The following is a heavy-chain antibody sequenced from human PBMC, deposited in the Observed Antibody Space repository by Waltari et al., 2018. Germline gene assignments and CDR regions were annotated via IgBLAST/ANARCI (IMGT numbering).Heavy chain of an antibody. CDR3: ARHLHY. Sequence: EEQLVESGGGLVQPGGSLRLSCVASGSIFSNYWMHWVRQVPGKGLGWVSRISEDGSVANYADSMQGRFTVSRDNARNTLYLQMDSLRVEDTAVYYCARHLHYWGQGTLVTVSS. V-gene: IGHV3-74*01. J-gene: IGHJ4*02. CDR2: ISEDGSVA. CDR1: GSIFSNYW.